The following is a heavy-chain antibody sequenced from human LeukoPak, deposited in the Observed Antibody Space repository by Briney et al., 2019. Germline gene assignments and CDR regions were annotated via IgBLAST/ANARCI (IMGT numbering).Heavy chain of an antibody. D-gene: IGHD3-22*01. J-gene: IGHJ3*02. CDR2: ISSSGSTI. Sequence: GGSLRLSCAASGFTFSDYYMSWIRQAPGKGLEWVSYISSSGSTIYYADSVKGRFTISRDNAKNSLYLQTNSLRAEDTAVYYCARDRRTYYYDSKGFDIWGQGTMVTVSS. CDR1: GFTFSDYY. CDR3: ARDRRTYYYDSKGFDI. V-gene: IGHV3-11*01.